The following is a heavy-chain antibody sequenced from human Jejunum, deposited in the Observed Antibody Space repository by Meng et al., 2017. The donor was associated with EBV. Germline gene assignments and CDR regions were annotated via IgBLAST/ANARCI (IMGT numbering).Heavy chain of an antibody. CDR1: GDSVSSNSVA. V-gene: IGHV6-1*01. D-gene: IGHD7-27*01. Sequence: VQLQQSGPGLVKPSQTLSPTCAISGDSVSSNSVAWNWIRQSPSRGLEWLGRTYYRSKWGSDYAVSVKSRIIINADTSKNQYSLQLSSVNPEDTAVYYCARDRHWAFDYWGQGTLVTVSS. CDR2: TYYRSKWGS. J-gene: IGHJ4*02. CDR3: ARDRHWAFDY.